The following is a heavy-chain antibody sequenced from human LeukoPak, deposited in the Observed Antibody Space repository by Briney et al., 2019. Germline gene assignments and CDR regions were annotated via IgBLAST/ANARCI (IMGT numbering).Heavy chain of an antibody. D-gene: IGHD2-2*01. CDR2: IRSTGGTT. J-gene: IGHJ4*02. CDR3: ARGRVEVVPAALDY. V-gene: IGHV3-23*01. CDR1: GITFSSYG. Sequence: GGSLRLSCAASGITFSSYGMSWVRQAPGKGLEWVSSIRSTGGTTYYADSVKGRFTISRDNSKNTLYLQMNSLRAEDTAVYYCARGRVEVVPAALDYWGQGTLVTVSS.